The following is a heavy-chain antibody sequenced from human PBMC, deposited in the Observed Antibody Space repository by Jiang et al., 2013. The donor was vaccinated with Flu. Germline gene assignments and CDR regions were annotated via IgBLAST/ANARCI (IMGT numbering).Heavy chain of an antibody. J-gene: IGHJ4*02. CDR1: GFTFSSYA. CDR2: IGGSGGST. CDR3: AKHLPNYYDSSGYYYPSFDY. Sequence: RLSCAASGFTFSSYAMSWVRQAPGKGLEWVSAIGGSGGSTYYADSVKGRFTISRDNSKNTLYLQMNSLRAEDTAVYYCAKHLPNYYDSSGYYYPSFDYWGQGTLVTVSS. V-gene: IGHV3-23*01. D-gene: IGHD3-22*01.